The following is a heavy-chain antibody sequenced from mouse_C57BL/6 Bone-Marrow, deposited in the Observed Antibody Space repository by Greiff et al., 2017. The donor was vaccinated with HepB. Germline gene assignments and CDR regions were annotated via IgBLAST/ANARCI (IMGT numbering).Heavy chain of an antibody. D-gene: IGHD1-1*01. J-gene: IGHJ2*01. CDR1: GYTFTSYW. CDR3: ARGEFHYYGSSHFDY. Sequence: QVQLQQPGAELVRPGSSVKLSCKASGYTFTSYWMDWVKQRPGQGLEWIGNIYPSDSETHYNQKFKDKATLTVDKSSSTADMQLSSLTSEDSAVYYCARGEFHYYGSSHFDYWGQGTTLTVSS. V-gene: IGHV1-61*01. CDR2: IYPSDSET.